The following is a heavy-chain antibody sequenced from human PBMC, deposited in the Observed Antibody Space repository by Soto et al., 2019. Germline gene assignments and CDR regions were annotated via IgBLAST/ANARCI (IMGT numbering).Heavy chain of an antibody. CDR1: GGSISSYY. V-gene: IGHV4-59*01. CDR3: ARNAGYYDILTGYYNNNWFDP. CDR2: IYYSVST. D-gene: IGHD3-9*01. Sequence: SETLSLTCTVSGGSISSYYWIWIRQPPGKGLEWIGYIYYSVSTNYNPSLKSRVTISVDTSKNQFSLKLSSVTAADTAVYYCARNAGYYDILTGYYNNNWFDPWGQGTLVTVSS. J-gene: IGHJ5*02.